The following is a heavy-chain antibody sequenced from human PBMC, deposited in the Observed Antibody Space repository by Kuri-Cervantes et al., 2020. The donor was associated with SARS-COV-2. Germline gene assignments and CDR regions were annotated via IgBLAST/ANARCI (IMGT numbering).Heavy chain of an antibody. D-gene: IGHD5-18*01. CDR2: ITGSGGST. Sequence: GGSLRLSCAVSGFTFSTSAMNWVRQAPGKGLEWVSSITGSGGSTYYADSVKGRFTISRDNSKNTLYLQMNSLRAEDTAVYYCATGLDTAMVTGFEYYFDYWGQGTLVTVSS. CDR1: GFTFSTSA. J-gene: IGHJ4*02. CDR3: ATGLDTAMVTGFEYYFDY. V-gene: IGHV3-23*01.